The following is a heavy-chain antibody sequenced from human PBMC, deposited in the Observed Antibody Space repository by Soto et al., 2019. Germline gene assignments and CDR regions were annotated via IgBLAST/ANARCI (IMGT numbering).Heavy chain of an antibody. Sequence: GGSLRLSCAASGFTFSSYGMHWVRQAPGKGLEWVAVISYDGSNKYYADSVKGRFTISRDNSKNTLYLQMNSLRAEDTAVYYCAKDLGENEYYGMDVWGQGTTVTVSS. V-gene: IGHV3-30*18. CDR3: AKDLGENEYYGMDV. J-gene: IGHJ6*02. D-gene: IGHD4-17*01. CDR1: GFTFSSYG. CDR2: ISYDGSNK.